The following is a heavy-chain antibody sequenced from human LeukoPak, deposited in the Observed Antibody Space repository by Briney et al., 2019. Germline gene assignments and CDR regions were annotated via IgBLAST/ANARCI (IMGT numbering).Heavy chain of an antibody. CDR1: GFTFNTYA. D-gene: IGHD5-12*01. Sequence: PGGSLRLSCAASGFTFNTYAMHWVRQAPGKGLEWVADISFDGRNKYYTDSVEGRFTISRDNSKNTLYLQMNSLREDDTAMYYCARRPLPSTLATVQLDYWGQGTLVTVSP. CDR2: ISFDGRNK. V-gene: IGHV3-30*04. J-gene: IGHJ4*02. CDR3: ARRPLPSTLATVQLDY.